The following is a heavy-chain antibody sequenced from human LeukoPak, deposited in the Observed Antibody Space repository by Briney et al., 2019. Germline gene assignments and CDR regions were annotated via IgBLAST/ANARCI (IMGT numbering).Heavy chain of an antibody. CDR2: INPNSGGT. CDR1: GYTFTAYY. CDR3: ARDLVGGVATYDYVWGSYPRGV. V-gene: IGHV1-2*02. J-gene: IGHJ6*02. Sequence: ASVKVSSKASGYTFTAYYMHWVRQAPGQGLEWMGWINPNSGGTNYAQKFQGRVTMTRDTSISTAYMELSRLRSDDTAVYYCARDLVGGVATYDYVWGSYPRGVWGQGTTVTVSS. D-gene: IGHD3-16*02.